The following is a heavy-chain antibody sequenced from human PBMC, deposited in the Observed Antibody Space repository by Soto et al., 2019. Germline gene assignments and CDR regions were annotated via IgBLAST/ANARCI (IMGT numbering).Heavy chain of an antibody. CDR2: IKSKFFGATT. D-gene: IGHD3-22*01. Sequence: GGSLRLSCAASGFSFNTAWMHWVRQAPGKGLEWVGRIKSKFFGATTDYGAAVKGRVTISRDDSANTLDLHISSLRIEDTAVYYCTTDPDYYETSGYRYYFHYWAQGTQVT. CDR1: GFSFNTAW. CDR3: TTDPDYYETSGYRYYFHY. J-gene: IGHJ4*02. V-gene: IGHV3-15*01.